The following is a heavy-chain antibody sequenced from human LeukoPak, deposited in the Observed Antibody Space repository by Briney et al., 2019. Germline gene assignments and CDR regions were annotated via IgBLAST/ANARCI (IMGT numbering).Heavy chain of an antibody. V-gene: IGHV3-33*06. Sequence: GESLKISCAASGFTFSSYGMHWVRQAPGKGLEWVAVIWYDGSNKYYADSVKGRFTISRDNSKNMLYLQMNSLRAEDTAVYYCAKEHYSGYDLFDYWGQGTLVTVSS. CDR3: AKEHYSGYDLFDY. D-gene: IGHD5-12*01. CDR2: IWYDGSNK. J-gene: IGHJ4*02. CDR1: GFTFSSYG.